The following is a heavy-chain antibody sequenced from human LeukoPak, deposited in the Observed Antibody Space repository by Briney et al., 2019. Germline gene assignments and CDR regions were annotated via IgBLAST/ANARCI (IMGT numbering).Heavy chain of an antibody. D-gene: IGHD3-10*01. J-gene: IGHJ4*02. CDR3: AKPYYYGSRSYMDY. CDR1: GFTFSSYG. Sequence: GGSLRLSCAASGFTFSSYGMHWLRQAPDKGLEWVAVISYDGSNTYYADSVKGRFTISRDNSKNMLYLQMNSLRAEDTAVYYCAKPYYYGSRSYMDYWGQGTLVTVSS. V-gene: IGHV3-30*18. CDR2: ISYDGSNT.